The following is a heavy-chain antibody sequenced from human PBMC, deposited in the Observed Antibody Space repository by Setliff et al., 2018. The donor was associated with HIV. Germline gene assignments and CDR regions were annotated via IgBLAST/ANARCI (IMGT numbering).Heavy chain of an antibody. D-gene: IGHD2-8*01. CDR3: ARRGRDGVLIVFATGFDP. J-gene: IGHJ5*02. CDR2: IYGTGST. V-gene: IGHV4-4*07. CDR1: GGSISGSY. Sequence: PSETLSLTCTVSGGSISGSYWNWFRRPAGQGLEWIGRIYGTGSTYYNPSLKSRVAISIDTSENRFSLRLNSVTAADTGVYYCARRGRDGVLIVFATGFDPWGQGTLVTVS.